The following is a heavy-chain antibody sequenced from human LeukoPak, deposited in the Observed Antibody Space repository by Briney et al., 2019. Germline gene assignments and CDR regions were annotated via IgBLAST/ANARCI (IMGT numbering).Heavy chain of an antibody. Sequence: QTGGSLRLSCAASGFTFSSYEMNWVRQAPGKGLEGVSYISSSCSTIYYADSVKGRFTISRDNAKNSLYLQMNSLRAEDTAVYYCARTRYYDSSGYYFDDAFDIWGQGTMVTVSS. V-gene: IGHV3-48*03. J-gene: IGHJ3*02. CDR3: ARTRYYDSSGYYFDDAFDI. CDR2: ISSSCSTI. D-gene: IGHD3-22*01. CDR1: GFTFSSYE.